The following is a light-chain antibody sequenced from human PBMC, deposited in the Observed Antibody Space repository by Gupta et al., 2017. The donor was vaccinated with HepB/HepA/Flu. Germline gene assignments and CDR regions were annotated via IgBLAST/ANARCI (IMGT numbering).Light chain of an antibody. CDR2: EAS. CDR1: HSLLQSGVKID. CDR3: RQGDKVPLT. V-gene: IGKV2-29*03. Sequence: DIVLTQSPLSLSVTAGQPVSISCNSSHSLLQSGVKIDLYWYLQKSGQAPKRLIDEASSRLSGVPDRFSGSGSGTEFTLTISRVQAEDVGIYYCRQGDKVPLTFGGGTKVEIK. J-gene: IGKJ4*01.